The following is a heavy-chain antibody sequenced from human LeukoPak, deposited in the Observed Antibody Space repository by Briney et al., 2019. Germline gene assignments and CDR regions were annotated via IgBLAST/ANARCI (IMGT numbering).Heavy chain of an antibody. Sequence: PGGSLRLSCAASRFTFDDYAMHWVRRAPGKGLEWVSGINWNSGSIGYADSVKGRFTISRDNAKNSLYLQMNSLRAEDTALYYCAKDRYSGLDAFDIWGQGTMVTVSS. CDR3: AKDRYSGLDAFDI. CDR1: RFTFDDYA. CDR2: INWNSGSI. J-gene: IGHJ3*02. D-gene: IGHD5-12*01. V-gene: IGHV3-9*01.